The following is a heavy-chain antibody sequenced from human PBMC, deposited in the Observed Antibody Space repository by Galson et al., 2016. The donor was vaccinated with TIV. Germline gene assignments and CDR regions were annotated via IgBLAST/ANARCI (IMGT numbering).Heavy chain of an antibody. CDR2: IGGSGGSP. J-gene: IGHJ4*02. CDR3: AKDRQWIPSTLDH. CDR1: GFTFGSYA. D-gene: IGHD5-18*01. V-gene: IGHV3-23*01. Sequence: SLRLSCAASGFTFGSYAMNWVRQAPGKGLEWVSSIGGSGGSPYYADSVKGRFTISRDSSKKTVFLQMNSLRAEDTAIYYCAKDRQWIPSTLDHWGQGTLVTVSS.